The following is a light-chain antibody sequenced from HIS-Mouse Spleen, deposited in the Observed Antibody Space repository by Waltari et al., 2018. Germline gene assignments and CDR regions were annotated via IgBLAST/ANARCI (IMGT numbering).Light chain of an antibody. CDR1: SLPKKY. J-gene: IGLJ2*01. CDR2: EDS. Sequence: SYALTQPPSVSVSPGQPARTTCAGESLPKKYAYWYQQKSGQAPVLVTYEDSTRPSGIPERFSGSSSGTMATLTISGAQVEDEADYYCYSTDSSGNHRVFGGGTKLTVL. V-gene: IGLV3-10*01. CDR3: YSTDSSGNHRV.